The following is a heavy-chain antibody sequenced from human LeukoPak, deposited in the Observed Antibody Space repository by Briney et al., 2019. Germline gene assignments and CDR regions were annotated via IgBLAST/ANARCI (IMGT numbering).Heavy chain of an antibody. CDR1: GFTVSSNY. Sequence: GGSLRLSCAASGFTVSSNYMSWVRQAPGKGLEWVSIIYCGGSTYYADSVKGRFTISRDTSKNTLYLQMNSLRAEDTAVYDCTRASSPTTPGVDPWGQGTLVTVSS. J-gene: IGHJ5*02. V-gene: IGHV3-53*01. CDR2: IYCGGST. CDR3: TRASSPTTPGVDP. D-gene: IGHD2-2*01.